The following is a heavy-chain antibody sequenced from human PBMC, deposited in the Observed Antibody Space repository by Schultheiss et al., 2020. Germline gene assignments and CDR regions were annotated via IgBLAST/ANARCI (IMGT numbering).Heavy chain of an antibody. CDR2: IYHSGST. D-gene: IGHD6-6*01. V-gene: IGHV4-4*02. CDR1: GGSISSSNW. CDR3: ARGSTRMDDS. Sequence: SETLSLTCAVSGGSISSSNWWSWVRQPPGKGLEWIGEIYHSGSTNYNPSLKSRVTISVDTSKNQFSLKLSSVTAADTAMYFCARGSTRMDDSWGQGTLVTVSS. J-gene: IGHJ4*02.